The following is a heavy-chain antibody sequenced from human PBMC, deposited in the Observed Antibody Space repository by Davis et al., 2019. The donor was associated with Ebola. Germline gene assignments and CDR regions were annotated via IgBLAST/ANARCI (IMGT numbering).Heavy chain of an antibody. J-gene: IGHJ6*02. CDR2: ISETSTYT. CDR1: GFSFGDYQ. CDR3: ARDVYHMDV. D-gene: IGHD5/OR15-5a*01. V-gene: IGHV3-11*06. Sequence: GGSLRLSCAASGFSFGDYQMSWVRQAPGEGLEWLSYISETSTYTDYADSVKGRFTISRDNAKNTLYLQMNSLRAEDTAVYYCARDVYHMDVWGQGTTVTVSS.